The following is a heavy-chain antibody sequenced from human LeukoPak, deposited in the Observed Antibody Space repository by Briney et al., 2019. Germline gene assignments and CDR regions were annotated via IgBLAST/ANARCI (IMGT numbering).Heavy chain of an antibody. J-gene: IGHJ4*02. CDR3: ARGGPDHKWMATIHYFDY. CDR1: GGSITSGSYY. V-gene: IGHV4-61*02. Sequence: PSETLSLTCTVSGGSITSGSYYWSWIRQPAGKGLEWIGRFYPSGGTNYNPSLKSRVTISVDTSKNQFSLKLSSVTAADTAVYYCARGGPDHKWMATIHYFDYWGQGTLVTVSS. CDR2: FYPSGGT. D-gene: IGHD5-24*01.